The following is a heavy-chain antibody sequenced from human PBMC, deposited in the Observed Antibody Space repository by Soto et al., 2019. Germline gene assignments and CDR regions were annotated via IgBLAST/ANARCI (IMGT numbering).Heavy chain of an antibody. CDR3: ARFVVHVAAAGARTKTLTQIRKPQSNYYYYMDV. J-gene: IGHJ6*03. CDR2: IYYSGSA. V-gene: IGHV4-39*01. Sequence: SETLSLTCTVSGGSISSSSYYWGWIRQPPGKGLEWIGSIYYSGSANYNPSLKSRVTISVDTSKNQFSLKLSSVTAADTAIYFCARFVVHVAAAGARTKTLTQIRKPQSNYYYYMDVWGKGTTVTVSS. D-gene: IGHD6-13*01. CDR1: GGSISSSSYY.